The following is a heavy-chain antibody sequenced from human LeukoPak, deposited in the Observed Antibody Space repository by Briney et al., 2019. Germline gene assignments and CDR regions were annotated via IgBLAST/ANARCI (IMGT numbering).Heavy chain of an antibody. J-gene: IGHJ3*02. V-gene: IGHV7-4-1*02. Sequence: ASVKVSCKASGYTFTSYAMNWVRQAPGQGLEWMGWINTNTGNPTYAQGFTGRFVFSLDTSVSTAYLQISSLKAEDTAVYYCARDPGWEQQLVREAFDIWGQGTMVTVSS. CDR3: ARDPGWEQQLVREAFDI. CDR2: INTNTGNP. D-gene: IGHD6-13*01. CDR1: GYTFTSYA.